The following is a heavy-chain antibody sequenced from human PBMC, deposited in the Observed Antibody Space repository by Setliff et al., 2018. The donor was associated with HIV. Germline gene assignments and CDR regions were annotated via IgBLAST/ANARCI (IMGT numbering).Heavy chain of an antibody. CDR1: GYTFTGYY. V-gene: IGHV1-2*02. J-gene: IGHJ4*02. CDR2: IIPSLGTA. Sequence: ASVKVSCKASGYTFTGYYMHWVRQAPGQGLEWMGGIIPSLGTANYAQRFQGRVTMTTDTSTSIAYMELSRLISDDTAVYYCARESRDIVATSPLDYWGQGTLVTVSS. D-gene: IGHD5-12*01. CDR3: ARESRDIVATSPLDY.